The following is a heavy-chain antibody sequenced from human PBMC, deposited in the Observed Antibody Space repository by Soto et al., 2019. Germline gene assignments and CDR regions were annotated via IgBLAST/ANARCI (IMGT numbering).Heavy chain of an antibody. CDR1: GFTFSSYA. J-gene: IGHJ5*02. CDR3: ARLALLQYFDRAWFDP. V-gene: IGHV3-30-3*01. CDR2: ISYDGNNR. D-gene: IGHD3-9*01. Sequence: PGGSLRLSCAAYGFTFSSYAMHWVRQAPGKGLEWLAVISYDGNNRYYTDSVKGRFTISRDNSKNTLYLQMNSLRAEDTAVYYCARLALLQYFDRAWFDPWGQGTLVTVSS.